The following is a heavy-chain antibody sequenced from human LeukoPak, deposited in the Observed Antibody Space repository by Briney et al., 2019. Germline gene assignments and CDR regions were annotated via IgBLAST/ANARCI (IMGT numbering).Heavy chain of an antibody. J-gene: IGHJ4*02. CDR2: INTKSGRT. CDR1: GYSFTDYY. Sequence: ASVKVSCKTSGYSFTDYYIHWVCQAPGPGLEWMGWINTKSGRTSSARKFQGWVTMTRDPSITTVYMDMAWLTSDDTAIYFCARADFIDAGPYLIGPWGQGTLVNVFS. D-gene: IGHD3-3*01. CDR3: ARADFIDAGPYLIGP. V-gene: IGHV1-2*04.